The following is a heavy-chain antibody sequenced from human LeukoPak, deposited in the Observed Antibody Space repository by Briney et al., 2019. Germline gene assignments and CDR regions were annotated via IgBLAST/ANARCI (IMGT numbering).Heavy chain of an antibody. V-gene: IGHV3-15*01. Sequence: KTGGSLRLSCVDSGFTFSKAWMSWVRQAPGKGLEWVGRIKSKTDGGTTDYAAPVKGRFTISRDDSKNTPYLQMNSLKTEDTAVYYCTRRAGAGILVYYYVMDVWGQGTTVTVSS. D-gene: IGHD6-19*01. CDR3: TRRAGAGILVYYYVMDV. CDR1: GFTFSKAW. J-gene: IGHJ6*02. CDR2: IKSKTDGGTT.